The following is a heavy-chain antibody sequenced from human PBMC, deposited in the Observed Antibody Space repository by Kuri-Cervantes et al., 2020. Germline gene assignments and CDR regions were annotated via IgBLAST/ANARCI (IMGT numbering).Heavy chain of an antibody. D-gene: IGHD6-19*01. CDR3: ARVGSGWYPFDY. J-gene: IGHJ4*02. CDR1: GYTLTELS. CDR2: FDPEDGET. V-gene: IGHV1-24*01. Sequence: ASVKVSCKVSGYTLTELSMHWVRQAPGKGLEWMGGFDPEDGETIYAQKFQGRVTMTEDTSTDTAYMELSSLRSEDTAVYYCARVGSGWYPFDYWGQGTLVTVSS.